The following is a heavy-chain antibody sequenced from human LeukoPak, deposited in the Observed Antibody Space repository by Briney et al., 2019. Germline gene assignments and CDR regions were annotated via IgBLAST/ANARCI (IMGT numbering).Heavy chain of an antibody. D-gene: IGHD6-19*01. CDR2: IKQDGSEK. J-gene: IGHJ5*02. CDR1: GFTFSSYW. V-gene: IGHV3-7*01. CDR3: ARALAVAQTNWFDP. Sequence: GGSLRLSCAASGFTFSSYWMSWVRQAPGKGLEWVANIKQDGSEKYYVDSVKGRFTISRDNAKNSLYLQMNSLRAEDTAVYYCARALAVAQTNWFDPWGQGTLVTVSS.